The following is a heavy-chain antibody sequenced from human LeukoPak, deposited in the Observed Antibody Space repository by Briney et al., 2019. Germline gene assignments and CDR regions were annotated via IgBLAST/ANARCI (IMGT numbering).Heavy chain of an antibody. Sequence: PSETLSLTCTVSGGSISSNIYNWGWIRQPPGKGLEWIGNIYHSGSTYYNPSLKSRVTISVDTSKNQFSLKLSSVTAADTAVYYCAREAGPIYFYYMDVWSKGTAVTVSS. V-gene: IGHV4-39*07. CDR2: IYHSGST. CDR1: GGSISSNIYN. J-gene: IGHJ6*03. CDR3: AREAGPIYFYYMDV.